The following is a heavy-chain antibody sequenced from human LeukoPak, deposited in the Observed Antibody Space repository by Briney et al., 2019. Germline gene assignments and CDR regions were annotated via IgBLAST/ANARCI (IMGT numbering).Heavy chain of an antibody. CDR2: ISSSSSYI. CDR3: AREMGNGMITQPGDY. V-gene: IGHV3-21*01. J-gene: IGHJ4*02. D-gene: IGHD1-14*01. CDR1: GFTFSSYS. Sequence: PGGSLRLSCAASGFTFSSYSMNWVRQAPGKGLEWVSSISSSSSYIYYADSVKGRFTISRDNAKNSLYLQMNSLRAEDTAVYYCAREMGNGMITQPGDYWGQGTLVTVSS.